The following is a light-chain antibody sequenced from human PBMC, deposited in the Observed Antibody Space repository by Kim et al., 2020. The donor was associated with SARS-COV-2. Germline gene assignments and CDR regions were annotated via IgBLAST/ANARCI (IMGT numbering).Light chain of an antibody. V-gene: IGKV3-15*01. Sequence: EIVMTQSPATLSVSPGERATLSCRASQSVSSNLAWYQQKPGQAPRLLIYGASTRATGIPARFSGSGSGTEFTLTISSLQSEDFAVYYCQRYNNWPRTFFQGTKMDIK. J-gene: IGKJ1*01. CDR1: QSVSSN. CDR3: QRYNNWPRT. CDR2: GAS.